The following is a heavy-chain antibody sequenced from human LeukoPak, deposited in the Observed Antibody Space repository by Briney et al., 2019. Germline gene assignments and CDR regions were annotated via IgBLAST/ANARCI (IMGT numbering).Heavy chain of an antibody. CDR1: GGSISSSSYY. D-gene: IGHD3-9*01. J-gene: IGHJ3*02. Sequence: SETLSLTCTVSGGSISSSSYYWGWIRQPPGKGLEWIGSIYYSGSTYYNPSLKSRVTISVDTSKNQFSLKLSSVTAADTAVYYCARGLGTYDILTGYSQHDAFDIWGQGTMVTVSS. CDR2: IYYSGST. V-gene: IGHV4-39*07. CDR3: ARGLGTYDILTGYSQHDAFDI.